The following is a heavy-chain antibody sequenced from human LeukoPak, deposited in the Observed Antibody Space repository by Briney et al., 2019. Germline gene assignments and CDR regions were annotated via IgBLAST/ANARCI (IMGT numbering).Heavy chain of an antibody. Sequence: GGSLRLSCAASGFTFSSSSMNWVRQAPGKGLEFVTSISPGSSYIYYADSVKGRFTISRDDAKNSLFLQMNSLRAEDTAVYYCAREGGYCSGGSRRLFDYWGQGTLVTVSS. CDR2: ISPGSSYI. V-gene: IGHV3-21*06. J-gene: IGHJ4*02. D-gene: IGHD2-15*01. CDR3: AREGGYCSGGSRRLFDY. CDR1: GFTFSSSS.